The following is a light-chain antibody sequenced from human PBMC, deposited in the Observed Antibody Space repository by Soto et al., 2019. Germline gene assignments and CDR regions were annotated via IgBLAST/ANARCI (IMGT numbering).Light chain of an antibody. V-gene: IGKV1-17*01. J-gene: IGKJ3*01. CDR3: QHYNNFHIA. CDR2: AAS. CDR1: QDIGDD. Sequence: DIQMTQSPSSLSASVGDRVTITCRASQDIGDDLAWYQQKPGKAPERLIYAASNLQSGVPSRFSCSGSGTEFTLPISSLQREDYATFSCQHYNNFHIAFHPGTDVEVK.